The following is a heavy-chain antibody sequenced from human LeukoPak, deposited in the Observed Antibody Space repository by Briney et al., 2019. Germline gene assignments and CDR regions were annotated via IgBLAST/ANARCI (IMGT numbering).Heavy chain of an antibody. CDR3: ARQGDPNYGAAIDY. J-gene: IGHJ4*02. V-gene: IGHV4-39*01. Sequence: PSETLSLTCTVSGGSISSSSYYWGWIRQPPGKGLEWIGSIYHSGSTYYNPSLKSRVTISVDTSQNQFSLKLSSVTAADTAVYYCARQGDPNYGAAIDYWGQGTLVTVSS. CDR2: IYHSGST. D-gene: IGHD4-17*01. CDR1: GGSISSSSYY.